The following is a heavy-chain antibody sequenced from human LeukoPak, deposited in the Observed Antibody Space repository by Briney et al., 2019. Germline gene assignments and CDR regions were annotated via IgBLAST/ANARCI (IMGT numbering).Heavy chain of an antibody. V-gene: IGHV4-59*01. CDR2: IYFSGNT. CDR1: GGSLSSYY. Sequence: PSETLSLTCTVSGGSLSSYYWSWIRQPPGKGLEWIGYIYFSGNTNYNPSLKSRVTISVDTSKNQFSLKLSSVTAADTAVYYCARVIAARPGRHFDYWGQGTLVTVSS. CDR3: ARVIAARPGRHFDY. D-gene: IGHD6-6*01. J-gene: IGHJ4*02.